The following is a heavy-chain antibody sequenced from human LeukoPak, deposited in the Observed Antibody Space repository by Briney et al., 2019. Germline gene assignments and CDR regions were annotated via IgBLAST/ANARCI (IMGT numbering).Heavy chain of an antibody. J-gene: IGHJ4*02. CDR1: GFTFGDYA. CDR3: AKGRLLGLLWFGELSY. Sequence: QPGRSLRLSCSTSGFTFGDYAMSWVRQAPGKGLEWVAVISYDGSNKYYADSVKGRFTISRDNSKNTLYLQMNSLRAEDTAVYYCAKGRLLGLLWFGELSYWGQGTLVTVSS. D-gene: IGHD3-10*01. CDR2: ISYDGSNK. V-gene: IGHV3-30*04.